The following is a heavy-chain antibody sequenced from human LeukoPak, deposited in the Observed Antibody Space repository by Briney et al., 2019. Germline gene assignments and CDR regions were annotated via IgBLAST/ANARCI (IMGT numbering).Heavy chain of an antibody. CDR2: IHTSGST. D-gene: IGHD2-15*01. Sequence: SQTLSLTCTVSGGSISSGSYYWSWIRQPAGKGLEWIGRIHTSGSTNYNPSLKSRVTMSVDTSKNQFSLKLSSVTAADTAVYYCARDLGYCSGGSCLGWFDPWGQGTLVTVSS. CDR3: ARDLGYCSGGSCLGWFDP. CDR1: GGSISSGSYY. V-gene: IGHV4-61*02. J-gene: IGHJ5*02.